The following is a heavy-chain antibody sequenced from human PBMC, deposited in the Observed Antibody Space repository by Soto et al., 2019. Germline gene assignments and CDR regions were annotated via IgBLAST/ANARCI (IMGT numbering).Heavy chain of an antibody. CDR1: GGSFSGFY. CDR2: INHSGSS. Sequence: LSLTCAVHGGSFSGFYWTWIRQPPGKGLEWIGEINHSGSSNYNPPLKSRVTMSLDTSRNQFSLSLNSVTAADTAVYYCARMAGPWYFDLWGRGTLVTVSS. V-gene: IGHV4-34*01. J-gene: IGHJ2*01. CDR3: ARMAGPWYFDL.